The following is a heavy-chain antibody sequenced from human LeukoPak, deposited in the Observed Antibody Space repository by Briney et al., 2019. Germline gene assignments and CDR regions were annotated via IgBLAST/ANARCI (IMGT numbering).Heavy chain of an antibody. CDR2: IKGDGSEK. CDR1: GFTFRSYW. D-gene: IGHD4-11*01. Sequence: GRSLRLSCAASGFTFRSYWMNWVRQAPGEGLEWVANIKGDGSEKYYGDSVKGRFTISRDNAKNLLFLQMNSLRVEDTALYYCTRGHHSDSRNWGQGTLVTVSS. V-gene: IGHV3-7*01. J-gene: IGHJ4*02. CDR3: TRGHHSDSRN.